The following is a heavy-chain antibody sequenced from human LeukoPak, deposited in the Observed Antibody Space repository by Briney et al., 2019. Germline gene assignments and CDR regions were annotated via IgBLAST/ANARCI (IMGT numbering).Heavy chain of an antibody. Sequence: VASVTVSCKASGGTFSSYAISWVRQAPGQGLEWMGRIIPILGIANYAQKFQGRVTITADKSTSTAYMELSSLRSEDTAVYYCARARIAAAGILRWGQGTLVTVSS. CDR2: IIPILGIA. CDR3: ARARIAAAGILR. V-gene: IGHV1-69*04. CDR1: GGTFSSYA. J-gene: IGHJ4*02. D-gene: IGHD6-13*01.